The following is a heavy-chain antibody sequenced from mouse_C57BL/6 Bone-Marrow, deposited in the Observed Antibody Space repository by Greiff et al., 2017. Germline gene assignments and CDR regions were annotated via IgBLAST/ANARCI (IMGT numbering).Heavy chain of an antibody. V-gene: IGHV1-59*01. D-gene: IGHD3-2*02. CDR3: ARSPDSSGPDY. Sequence: QVQLKQPGAELVRPGTSVKLSCKASGYTFTSYWMHWVKQRPGQGLEWIGVIDPSDSYTNYNQKFKGKATLTVDTSSSTAYMQLSSLTSEDSAVYYCARSPDSSGPDYWGQGTTLTVSS. CDR2: IDPSDSYT. J-gene: IGHJ2*01. CDR1: GYTFTSYW.